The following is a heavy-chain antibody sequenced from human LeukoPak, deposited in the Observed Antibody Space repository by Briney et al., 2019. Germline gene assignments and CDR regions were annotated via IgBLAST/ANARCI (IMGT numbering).Heavy chain of an antibody. V-gene: IGHV1-69*13. CDR2: IIPIFGTA. CDR1: GYTFTSFG. D-gene: IGHD6-19*01. CDR3: ARVGGSGWQGPFDY. J-gene: IGHJ4*02. Sequence: SVKVSCKASGYTFTSFGISWVRQAPGQGLEWMGGIIPIFGTANYAQKFQGRVTITADESTSTAYMELSSLRSEDTAVYYCARVGGSGWQGPFDYWGQGTLVTVSS.